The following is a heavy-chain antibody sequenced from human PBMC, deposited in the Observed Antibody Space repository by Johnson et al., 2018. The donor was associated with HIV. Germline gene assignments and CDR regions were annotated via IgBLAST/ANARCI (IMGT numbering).Heavy chain of an antibody. CDR3: ARDRTGMVYAIDAFDI. V-gene: IGHV3-66*01. J-gene: IGHJ3*02. Sequence: VQLVESGGGLVQPGRSLRLSCAASGFTFDDYAMHWVRQAPGKGLEWVSVIYSGGSTYYADSVKGRFTISRDNSKNTLYLHMNSLRAEDTAVYYCARDRTGMVYAIDAFDIWGQGTLVSVSS. CDR1: GFTFDDYA. CDR2: IYSGGST. D-gene: IGHD2-8*01.